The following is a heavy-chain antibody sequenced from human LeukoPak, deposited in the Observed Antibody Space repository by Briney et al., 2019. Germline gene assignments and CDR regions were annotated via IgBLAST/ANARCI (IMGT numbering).Heavy chain of an antibody. D-gene: IGHD3-22*01. CDR3: AKAGVRYFDSSGLYAFDF. Sequence: SETLSLTCAVSGGSISSTSYYWAWIRQPPGKGLEWIGTIYYSGSTYHNPSLKSPVTLSVDTSRNPFSLRLSSVDAADTAVYYCAKAGVRYFDSSGLYAFDFWGQGTTVTVSS. CDR2: IYYSGST. J-gene: IGHJ3*01. CDR1: GGSISSTSYY. V-gene: IGHV4-39*01.